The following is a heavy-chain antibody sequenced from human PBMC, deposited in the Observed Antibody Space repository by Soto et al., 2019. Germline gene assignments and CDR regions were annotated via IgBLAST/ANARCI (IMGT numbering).Heavy chain of an antibody. V-gene: IGHV4-39*01. Sequence: QLQLQESGPGLVKPSETLSLTCTVSGGSISSSTYYWGWIRQPPGKGLEWIGSVYFSATTYYNPSLKSRLTFSEDTSKNLFSLKLSSVTAADTAVYYCARHGLSSSGWTAAGFDYWGLGIVVTVSS. J-gene: IGHJ4*02. D-gene: IGHD6-19*01. CDR3: ARHGLSSSGWTAAGFDY. CDR2: VYFSATT. CDR1: GGSISSSTYY.